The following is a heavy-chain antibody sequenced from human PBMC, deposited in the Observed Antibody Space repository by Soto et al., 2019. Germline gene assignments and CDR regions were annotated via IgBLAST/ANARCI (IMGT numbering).Heavy chain of an antibody. D-gene: IGHD3-10*01. CDR2: IIPFFGTA. CDR1: GGTFSTFG. CDR3: ARLVYDTRLNYMYFDF. J-gene: IGHJ4*02. Sequence: SVKVSCKTSGGTFSTFGISWVRQAPGQGLEWMGGIIPFFGTAEYSQKFEDRITITADESTNTVYMDLRSLTSEDTAIYFCARLVYDTRLNYMYFDFWGQGALVTVSS. V-gene: IGHV1-69*13.